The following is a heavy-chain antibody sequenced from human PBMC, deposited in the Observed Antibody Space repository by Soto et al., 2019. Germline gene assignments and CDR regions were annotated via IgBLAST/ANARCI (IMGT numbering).Heavy chain of an antibody. CDR2: ISSSSSTI. V-gene: IGHV3-48*02. CDR3: ARDRQWVSPALLYYYYGMDV. Sequence: GGSLRLSCAASGFTFSSYSMNWVRQAPGKGLEWVSYISSSSSTIYYADSVKGRFTISRDNAKNSLYLQMNSLRDEDTAVYYCARDRQWVSPALLYYYYGMDVWGQGTTVTVSS. CDR1: GFTFSSYS. J-gene: IGHJ6*02. D-gene: IGHD6-19*01.